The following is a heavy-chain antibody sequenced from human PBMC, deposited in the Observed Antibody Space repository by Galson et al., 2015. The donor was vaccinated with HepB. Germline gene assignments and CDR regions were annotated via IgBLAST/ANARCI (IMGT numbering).Heavy chain of an antibody. D-gene: IGHD5-18*01. Sequence: SLRLSCAASGFTFSSYWIHWVRQAPGKGLVWVSRINRDGSSTSYADSVKGRFTISRDNAKNTLYLKMNSLRAEDTAVYYCARDQAGYSPDFDYWGQGTLVTVSS. CDR2: INRDGSST. V-gene: IGHV3-74*01. CDR1: GFTFSSYW. CDR3: ARDQAGYSPDFDY. J-gene: IGHJ4*02.